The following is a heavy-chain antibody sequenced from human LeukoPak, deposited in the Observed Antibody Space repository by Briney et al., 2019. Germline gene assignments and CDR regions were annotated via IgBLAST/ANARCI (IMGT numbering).Heavy chain of an antibody. CDR1: GFTFGDYA. CDR2: IRGDGRTT. J-gene: IGHJ4*02. V-gene: IGHV3-43*02. D-gene: IGHD6-19*01. Sequence: GGSLRLSCAASGFTFGDYAMHWVRHAPGKGLEWVSLIRGDGRTTSYAGSVRGRFTISRDNSKNSLYLQMSSLRGEDTAMYYCAKDAVAGTWLHYWGQGTLVTVSS. CDR3: AKDAVAGTWLHY.